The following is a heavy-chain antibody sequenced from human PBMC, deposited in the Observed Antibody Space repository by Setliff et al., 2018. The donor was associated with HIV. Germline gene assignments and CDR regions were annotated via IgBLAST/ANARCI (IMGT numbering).Heavy chain of an antibody. J-gene: IGHJ5*02. CDR3: ARASVMHSDYGLWVWIDP. V-gene: IGHV4-59*02. D-gene: IGHD3-16*01. Sequence: SETLSLTCSVSGGSVSGHYWSWIRQSPGKGLEWIGYIYHSGTTNKNPSLKSRVTMSVDTSKNLFSLKVRSVTATDTAVYYCARASVMHSDYGLWVWIDPWGQGTPVTVSS. CDR1: GGSVSGHY. CDR2: IYHSGTT.